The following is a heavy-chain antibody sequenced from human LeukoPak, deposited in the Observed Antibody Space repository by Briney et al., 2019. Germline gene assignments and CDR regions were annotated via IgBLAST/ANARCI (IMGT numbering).Heavy chain of an antibody. V-gene: IGHV3-23*01. CDR3: AKGTRRGYNPYAYYGMDF. CDR2: ISGSGRTT. D-gene: IGHD5-24*01. J-gene: IGHJ6*02. CDR1: RLTFSNYE. Sequence: GGSLRLSYAASRLTFSNYEMKWLRQAPGKGLEWVSGISGSGRTTYYADSVKGRLTVSRDNSKDTLYLQMNSLRAEDTAVYHWAKGTRRGYNPYAYYGMDFWGQGTTVTVSS.